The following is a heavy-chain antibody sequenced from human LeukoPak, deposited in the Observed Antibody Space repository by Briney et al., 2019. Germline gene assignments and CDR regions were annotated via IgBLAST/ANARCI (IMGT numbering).Heavy chain of an antibody. J-gene: IGHJ5*02. Sequence: PGGSLRLSCAAPGFTFSSYSMNWVRQAPGKGLEWVSSISSSSSYIYYADSVKGRFTISRDNAKNSLYLQMNSLRAEDTAVYYCARDPRAYYDFWSGYYGVWFDPWGQGTLVTVSS. CDR3: ARDPRAYYDFWSGYYGVWFDP. CDR2: ISSSSSYI. V-gene: IGHV3-21*01. D-gene: IGHD3-3*01. CDR1: GFTFSSYS.